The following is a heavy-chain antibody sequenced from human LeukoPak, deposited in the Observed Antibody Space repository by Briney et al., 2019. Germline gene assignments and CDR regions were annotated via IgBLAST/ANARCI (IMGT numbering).Heavy chain of an antibody. D-gene: IGHD5-24*01. V-gene: IGHV3-74*01. CDR2: IGGDGSNT. Sequence: GGSLRLSCGASGFTFRTYWMHWVRQAPGKGLVWVSRIGGDGSNTNFADSVKGRFTISRDNAKNSLYLQMDSLRAEDTAVYYCTRAQFRYWGQGTLVTVSS. CDR1: GFTFRTYW. CDR3: TRAQFRY. J-gene: IGHJ4*02.